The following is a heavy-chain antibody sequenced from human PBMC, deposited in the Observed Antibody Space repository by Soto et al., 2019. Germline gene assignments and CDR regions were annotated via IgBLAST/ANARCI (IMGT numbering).Heavy chain of an antibody. J-gene: IGHJ3*02. D-gene: IGHD2-8*01. CDR3: ARVEGYCTNGVCPPEFARMGNDAFDI. CDR2: INPSGGST. Sequence: ASVTVSCQASGSTFTSYYMHWVRQAPGQGLEWMGIINPSGGSTSYAQKFQGRVTMTRDTSTSTVYMELSSLRSEDTAVYYCARVEGYCTNGVCPPEFARMGNDAFDIWGQGTMVTVSS. V-gene: IGHV1-46*03. CDR1: GSTFTSYY.